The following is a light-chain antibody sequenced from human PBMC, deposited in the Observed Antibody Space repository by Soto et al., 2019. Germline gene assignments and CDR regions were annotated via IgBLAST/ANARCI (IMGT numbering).Light chain of an antibody. CDR1: QRVSSSH. Sequence: EMVLTQSPGTLSLSPGERATLSCRASQRVSSSHLAWYQQKPGQAPRLLISGASSRATCIPDRFTGSGSGTDFTLTISRLAPEDFAVYYCQQYGSSPRTFGQGTKVDIK. V-gene: IGKV3-20*01. CDR3: QQYGSSPRT. CDR2: GAS. J-gene: IGKJ1*01.